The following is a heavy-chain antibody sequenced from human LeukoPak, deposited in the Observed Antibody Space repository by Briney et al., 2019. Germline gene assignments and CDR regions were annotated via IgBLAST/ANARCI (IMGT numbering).Heavy chain of an antibody. J-gene: IGHJ4*02. D-gene: IGHD4-17*01. CDR2: MYPDDSDT. CDR1: GYSFSTYW. V-gene: IGHV5-51*01. Sequence: GESLKISCKASGYSFSTYWIAWVRQMPGKGLELMGIMYPDDSDTRYSPSFQGQVTISADKSINTAYLQWNSPQASDTAIYYCARLKGGLVKLRECYFDYWGQGTLVTV. CDR3: ARLKGGLVKLRECYFDY.